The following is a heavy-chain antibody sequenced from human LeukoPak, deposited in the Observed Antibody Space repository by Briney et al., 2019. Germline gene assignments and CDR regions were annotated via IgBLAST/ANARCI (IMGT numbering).Heavy chain of an antibody. V-gene: IGHV1-69*13. CDR3: ARISLGAIWGYYYGMDV. CDR1: GGTFSSYA. D-gene: IGHD1-26*01. Sequence: SVKVSCKASGGTFSSYAISWVRQAPGEGLEWMGGIIPIFDTADYAQKFQGRVTITADESTSTAYMELSSLRSEDTAVFYCARISLGAIWGYYYGMDVWGQGTTVTVSS. CDR2: IIPIFDTA. J-gene: IGHJ6*02.